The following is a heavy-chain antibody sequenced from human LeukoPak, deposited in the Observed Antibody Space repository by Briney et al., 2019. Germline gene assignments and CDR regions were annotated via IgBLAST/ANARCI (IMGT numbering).Heavy chain of an antibody. J-gene: IGHJ3*02. D-gene: IGHD5-18*01. V-gene: IGHV1-69*04. Sequence: SVKVSCKASGGTFSSYAISWVRQAPGQGLGWMGRIIPILGIANYAQKFQGRVTITADKSTSTAYMELSSLRSEDTAVYYCARPDTAMVTNAFDIWGQGTMVTVSS. CDR3: ARPDTAMVTNAFDI. CDR2: IIPILGIA. CDR1: GGTFSSYA.